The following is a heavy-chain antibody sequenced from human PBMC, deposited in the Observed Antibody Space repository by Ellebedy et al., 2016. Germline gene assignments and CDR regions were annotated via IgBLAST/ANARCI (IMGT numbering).Heavy chain of an antibody. V-gene: IGHV1-46*01. CDR3: ARDMVGAKARGLDAFDI. J-gene: IGHJ3*02. Sequence: ASVKVSCXASGYTFTSYYMHWVRQAPGQGLEWMGIINPSGGSTSYAQKFQGRVTMTRDTSTSTVYMELSSLRSEDTAVYYCARDMVGAKARGLDAFDIWGQGTMVTVSS. CDR1: GYTFTSYY. CDR2: INPSGGST. D-gene: IGHD1-26*01.